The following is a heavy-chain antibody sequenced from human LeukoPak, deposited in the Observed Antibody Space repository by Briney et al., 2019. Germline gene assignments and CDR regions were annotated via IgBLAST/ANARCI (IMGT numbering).Heavy chain of an antibody. CDR3: ARGPRSSSSSKLFDY. D-gene: IGHD6-6*01. Sequence: SVKVSCKASGGTFSSYTISWVRQAPGQGLEWMGRIIPILGIANYAQKFQGRVTITADKSTSTAYMELSSLRSEDTAVYYCARGPRSSSSSKLFDYWGQGTLVTVSS. J-gene: IGHJ4*02. CDR1: GGTFSSYT. CDR2: IIPILGIA. V-gene: IGHV1-69*02.